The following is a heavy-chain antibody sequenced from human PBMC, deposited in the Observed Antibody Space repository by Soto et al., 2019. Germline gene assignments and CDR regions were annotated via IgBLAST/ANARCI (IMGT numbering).Heavy chain of an antibody. V-gene: IGHV4-34*01. J-gene: IGHJ2*01. Sequence: SETLSLTCAVYGGSFSGYYWSWIRQPPGKGLEWIGEINHSGSTNFNPSLKSRVSISVDTSKKQFSLKLSSVTAADAAVYYCAAHLKTTVTAYLYFDLWGRGTLVTVSS. CDR1: GGSFSGYY. CDR2: INHSGST. CDR3: AAHLKTTVTAYLYFDL. D-gene: IGHD4-17*01.